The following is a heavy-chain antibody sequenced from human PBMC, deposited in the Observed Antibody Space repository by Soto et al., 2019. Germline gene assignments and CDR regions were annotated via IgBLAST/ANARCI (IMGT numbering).Heavy chain of an antibody. CDR3: ARRRRWFGEVQSYYYYMDF. D-gene: IGHD3-10*01. CDR1: GFTFSSYS. J-gene: IGHJ6*03. CDR2: ISSSSSYI. V-gene: IGHV3-21*01. Sequence: EVQLVESGGGLVKPGGSLRLSCAASGFTFSSYSMNWVRQAPGKGLEWVSSISSSSSYIYYADSVKGRFTISRDNAKNSLYLQMNSLRAEDTAVYYCARRRRWFGEVQSYYYYMDFGGKATKVTVSS.